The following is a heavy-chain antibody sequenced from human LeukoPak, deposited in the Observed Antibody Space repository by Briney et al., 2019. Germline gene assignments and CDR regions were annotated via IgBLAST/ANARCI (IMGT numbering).Heavy chain of an antibody. J-gene: IGHJ5*02. CDR1: GYSISSGYY. CDR2: IYHSGST. V-gene: IGHV4-38-2*02. Sequence: SETLSLTCTVSGYSISSGYYWGWIRQPPGKGLEWIGSIYHSGSTYYNPSLKSRATISVGTSKNQFSLKLSSVTAADTAVYYCARVLVAATRLSSGFDPWGQGTLVTVSS. D-gene: IGHD2-15*01. CDR3: ARVLVAATRLSSGFDP.